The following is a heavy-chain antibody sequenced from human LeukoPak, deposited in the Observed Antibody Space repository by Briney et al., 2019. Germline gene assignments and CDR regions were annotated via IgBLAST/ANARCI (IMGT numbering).Heavy chain of an antibody. J-gene: IGHJ4*02. Sequence: GRSLRLSCAASGFTFSSYDMRWVRQAPGKGLEWGTVISYDGSNTSYGDSVKGRFTISRDNSKNTLYLKMNSLRAEDTAVYYCAKEGSNGDFDYWGQGTLVTVSS. D-gene: IGHD1-26*01. V-gene: IGHV3-30*18. CDR2: ISYDGSNT. CDR1: GFTFSSYD. CDR3: AKEGSNGDFDY.